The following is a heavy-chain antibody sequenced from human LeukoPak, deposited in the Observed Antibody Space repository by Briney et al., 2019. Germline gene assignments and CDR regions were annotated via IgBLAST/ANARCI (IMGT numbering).Heavy chain of an antibody. CDR1: GDSISSSYW. CDR3: ARGLKNGYYGSGSYYNRNWFDP. V-gene: IGHV4-4*02. D-gene: IGHD3-10*01. Sequence: SGTLSLTCAVSGDSISSSYWWSWVRQPPGKGLEWIGEIYHSGSTNYNSSLKSRVAISVDTSKNQFPLKLSSVTAADTAVYYCARGLKNGYYGSGSYYNRNWFDPWGQGTLVTVSS. CDR2: IYHSGST. J-gene: IGHJ5*02.